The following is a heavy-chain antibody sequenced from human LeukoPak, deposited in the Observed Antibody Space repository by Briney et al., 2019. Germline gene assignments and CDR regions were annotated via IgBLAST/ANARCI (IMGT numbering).Heavy chain of an antibody. V-gene: IGHV5-51*01. CDR3: ARQALTTGFDY. Sequence: GESLKISCKGSGYSFTSYWIGWVRQMPGKGLEWMGIIYPGDFDTRYSPSFQGQVTISADKSITTAYLQWSSLKASDTAMYYCARQALTTGFDYWGQGTLVTVSS. CDR1: GYSFTSYW. CDR2: IYPGDFDT. J-gene: IGHJ4*02. D-gene: IGHD4-17*01.